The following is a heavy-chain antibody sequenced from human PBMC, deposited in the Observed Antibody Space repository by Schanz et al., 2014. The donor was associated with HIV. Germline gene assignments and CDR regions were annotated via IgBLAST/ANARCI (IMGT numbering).Heavy chain of an antibody. Sequence: QVQLVQSGAEVKKPGASVKVSCKASGYTFTGYYMHWVRQAPGQGLEWMGWINPNSGGTNYAQKFQGRVTMTRDTSTSTVYMQLSSLRSEDTAVYYCAKPHDQYSSSPDAFDIWGQGTMVTVSS. V-gene: IGHV1-2*02. D-gene: IGHD6-13*01. J-gene: IGHJ3*02. CDR1: GYTFTGYY. CDR2: INPNSGGT. CDR3: AKPHDQYSSSPDAFDI.